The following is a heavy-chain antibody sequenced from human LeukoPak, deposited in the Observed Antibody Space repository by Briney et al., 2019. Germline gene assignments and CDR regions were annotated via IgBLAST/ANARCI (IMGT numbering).Heavy chain of an antibody. J-gene: IGHJ3*02. V-gene: IGHV4-59*08. D-gene: IGHD3-10*01. Sequence: SETLSLTCTVSGGSSSSYYWSWIRQPPGKGLEWIGYTYYSGSTNYNPSLKSRVTISADMSKNQFSLKLSSVAAADTAVYYCARHGSGAFGFDIWGQGTMVTVSS. CDR2: TYYSGST. CDR3: ARHGSGAFGFDI. CDR1: GGSSSSYY.